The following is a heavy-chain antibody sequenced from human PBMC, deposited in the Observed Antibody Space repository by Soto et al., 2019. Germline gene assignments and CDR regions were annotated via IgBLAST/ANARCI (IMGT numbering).Heavy chain of an antibody. CDR3: ATIGLKYDFWSGYFDY. CDR1: GYTLTELS. D-gene: IGHD3-3*01. J-gene: IGHJ4*02. CDR2: FDPEGGET. V-gene: IGHV1-24*01. Sequence: ASVKVSCKVSGYTLTELSMHWVRQAPGKGLEWMGGFDPEGGETIYAQKFQGRVTMTEDTSTDTAYMELSSLRSEDTAVYYCATIGLKYDFWSGYFDYWGQGTLVTVSS.